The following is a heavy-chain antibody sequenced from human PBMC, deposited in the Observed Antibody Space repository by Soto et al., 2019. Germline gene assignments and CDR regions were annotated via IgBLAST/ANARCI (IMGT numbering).Heavy chain of an antibody. V-gene: IGHV3-30-3*01. CDR3: ASGDAYCGGDCYSSGSVFDY. D-gene: IGHD2-21*02. CDR1: GFTFSSYA. Sequence: GGSLRLSCAASGFTFSSYAMHWVRQAPGKGLEWVAVISYDGSNKYYADSVKGRFTISRDNSKNTLYLQMNSLRAEDTAVHYCASGDAYCGGDCYSSGSVFDYWGQGTLVTVSS. CDR2: ISYDGSNK. J-gene: IGHJ4*02.